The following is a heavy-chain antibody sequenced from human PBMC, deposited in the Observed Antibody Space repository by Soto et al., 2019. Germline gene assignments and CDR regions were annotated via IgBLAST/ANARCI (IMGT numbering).Heavy chain of an antibody. CDR3: ASLVEMATISYSYYSAMEV. D-gene: IGHD5-12*01. Sequence: GESLKISCMGSEYSFSSYWIGWVRQMPGTGLEWIGMIYPGDSDHRYSPSLQRQVTRSADKPISNAYLQWSSLKASDTAMYYCASLVEMATISYSYYSAMEVWGQGTTVTGSS. V-gene: IGHV5-51*04. CDR2: IYPGDSDH. J-gene: IGHJ6*01. CDR1: EYSFSSYW.